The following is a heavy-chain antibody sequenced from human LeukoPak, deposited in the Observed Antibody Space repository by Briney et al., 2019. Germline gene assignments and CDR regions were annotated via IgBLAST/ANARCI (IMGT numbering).Heavy chain of an antibody. J-gene: IGHJ6*03. D-gene: IGHD2-8*01. Sequence: GGSLRLSCAASGFTFDDYGMSWVRHAPGKGLEWVSGINWNGGNTGYADSVKGRFTISRDNVKNSLYLQRNSLRAEDTALYYCARAPGVRYYYYMDVWGKGTTVTVSS. CDR2: INWNGGNT. CDR3: ARAPGVRYYYYMDV. CDR1: GFTFDDYG. V-gene: IGHV3-20*04.